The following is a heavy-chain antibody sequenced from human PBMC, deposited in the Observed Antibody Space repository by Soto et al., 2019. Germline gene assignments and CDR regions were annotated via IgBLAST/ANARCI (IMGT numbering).Heavy chain of an antibody. D-gene: IGHD2-2*01. J-gene: IGHJ6*02. CDR2: ISAYNGNT. Sequence: QVQLVQSGAEVKKPGASVQVSCKASGYTFTSYGISWVRQAPGQGLEWMGWISAYNGNTNYAQKLQGRVTMTTDTSTSTAYMELTSLKSDDTAVYYCKASTSGSKSAYYGMDVWGQGTTVAVSS. CDR1: GYTFTSYG. V-gene: IGHV1-18*01. CDR3: KASTSGSKSAYYGMDV.